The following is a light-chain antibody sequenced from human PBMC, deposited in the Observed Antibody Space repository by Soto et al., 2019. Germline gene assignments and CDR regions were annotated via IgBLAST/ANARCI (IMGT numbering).Light chain of an antibody. CDR2: GAS. CDR1: QSVSSN. CDR3: QQYHTWPIT. J-gene: IGKJ4*01. V-gene: IGKV3-15*01. Sequence: IVLTQSPGTLSLSPGERATLSCGASQSVSSNYLAWYQKKPGQAPRLLISGASTGATGIPARFSGSGSGTEFTLTISSLQSEDCAIYYCQQYHTWPITFGGGTKVDIK.